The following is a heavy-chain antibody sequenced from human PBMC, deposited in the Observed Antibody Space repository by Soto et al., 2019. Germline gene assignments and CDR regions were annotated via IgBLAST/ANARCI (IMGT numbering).Heavy chain of an antibody. J-gene: IGHJ3*02. CDR2: ISGSGGST. CDR3: AKGDSVQPIVVVPAAYVHDAFDI. Sequence: EVQLLESGGGLVQPGGSLRLSCAASGFTFSSYAMSWVRQAPGKGLEWVSAISGSGGSTYYADSVKGRFTISRDNSKNTLYLQMNSLRAEDTAVYYCAKGDSVQPIVVVPAAYVHDAFDIWGQGTMVTVSS. CDR1: GFTFSSYA. V-gene: IGHV3-23*01. D-gene: IGHD2-2*01.